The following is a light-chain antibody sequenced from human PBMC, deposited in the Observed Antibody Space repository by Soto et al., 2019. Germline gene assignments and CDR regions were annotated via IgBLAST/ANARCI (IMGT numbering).Light chain of an antibody. J-gene: IGKJ4*01. CDR3: QQYGGSPLT. V-gene: IGKV3-20*01. CDR1: LSVSRNY. Sequence: EIVLTQSPGTLSLSPGERATLSCRAILSVSRNYLAWYQQKPGQAPRLLIYGASTRATGIPDRFTGSGSGTDFTLTISRLEPEDSAVCHCQQYGGSPLTFGGGTKVDIK. CDR2: GAS.